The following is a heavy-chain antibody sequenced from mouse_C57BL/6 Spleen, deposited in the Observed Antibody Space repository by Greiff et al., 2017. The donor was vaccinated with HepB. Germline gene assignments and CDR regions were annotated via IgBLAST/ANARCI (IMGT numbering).Heavy chain of an antibody. CDR3: ARSPITTVVPGYFDV. V-gene: IGHV1-26*01. CDR1: GYTFTDYY. Sequence: VQLQQSGPELVKPGASVKISCKASGYTFTDYYMNWVKQSHGKSLEWIGDINPNNGGTSYNQKFKGKATLTVDKSSSTAYMELRSLTSEDSAVYYCARSPITTVVPGYFDVWGTGTTVTVSS. J-gene: IGHJ1*03. CDR2: INPNNGGT. D-gene: IGHD1-1*01.